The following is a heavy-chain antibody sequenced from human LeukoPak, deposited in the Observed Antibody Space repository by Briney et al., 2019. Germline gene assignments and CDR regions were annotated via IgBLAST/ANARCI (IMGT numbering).Heavy chain of an antibody. CDR2: IYYSGST. CDR1: GGSISSSSYY. Sequence: PSETLSLTCTVSGGSISSSSYYWSWTRQPPGKGLEWIGYIYYSGSTNYNPSLKSRVTISVDTSKNQFSLKLSSVTAADTAVYYCARDPADYDSSGYFYYYGMDVWGQGTTVTVSS. CDR3: ARDPADYDSSGYFYYYGMDV. J-gene: IGHJ6*02. D-gene: IGHD3-22*01. V-gene: IGHV4-61*01.